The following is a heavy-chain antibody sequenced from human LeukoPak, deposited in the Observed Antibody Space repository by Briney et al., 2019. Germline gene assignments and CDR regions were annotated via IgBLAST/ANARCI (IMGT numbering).Heavy chain of an antibody. CDR2: MNPNSGNT. D-gene: IGHD3-3*01. CDR1: GYTFTSYY. Sequence: ASVKVSCKASGYTFTSYYMHWVRQAPGQGLEWMGWMNPNSGNTGYAQKFQGRVTMTRNTSISTAYMELSSLRSEDTAVYYCARTYYDFWSGYYLIGPPYYYYGMDVWGQGTTVTVSS. V-gene: IGHV1-8*02. CDR3: ARTYYDFWSGYYLIGPPYYYYGMDV. J-gene: IGHJ6*02.